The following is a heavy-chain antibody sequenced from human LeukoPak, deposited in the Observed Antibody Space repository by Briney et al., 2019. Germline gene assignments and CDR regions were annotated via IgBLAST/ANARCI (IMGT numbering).Heavy chain of an antibody. V-gene: IGHV4-30-2*01. CDR1: GGSISSGGYY. CDR2: IYHSGST. Sequence: SETLSLTCTVSGGSISSGGYYWSWIRQPPGKGLEWIGYIYHSGSTYYNPSLKSRVTISVDRSKNQFSLKLSSVTAADTAVYYCAREPYGGNEGYWGQGTLVTVSS. CDR3: AREPYGGNEGY. J-gene: IGHJ4*02. D-gene: IGHD4-23*01.